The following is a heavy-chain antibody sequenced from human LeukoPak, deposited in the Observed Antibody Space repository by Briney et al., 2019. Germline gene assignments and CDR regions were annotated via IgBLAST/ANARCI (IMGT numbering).Heavy chain of an antibody. CDR1: GFTFSNTF. D-gene: IGHD4-17*01. CDR2: IDTVDYT. Sequence: GGSLRLSCATSGFTFSNTFLNWVRQAPGKGLQYVSSIDTVDYTYYADSVKGRFTISRDNAKNSLYLQINSLRAEDMALYYCAKAAGTTVTTLMVHWGQGTLVTVSS. V-gene: IGHV3-69-1*01. J-gene: IGHJ4*02. CDR3: AKAAGTTVTTLMVH.